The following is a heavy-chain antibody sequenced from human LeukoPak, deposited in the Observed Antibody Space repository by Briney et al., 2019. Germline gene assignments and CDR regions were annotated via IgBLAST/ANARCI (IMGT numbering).Heavy chain of an antibody. D-gene: IGHD4-11*01. V-gene: IGHV4-34*01. CDR3: ARNTVTTTGIDY. CDR1: GGSFSGYY. Sequence: SETLSLTCAVYGGSFSGYYWSWIRQPPGKGLEGIGEINHSGSTNYNPSLKSRVTISVDTSKNQFSLKLSSVTAADTAVYYCARNTVTTTGIDYWGQGTLVTVSS. CDR2: INHSGST. J-gene: IGHJ4*02.